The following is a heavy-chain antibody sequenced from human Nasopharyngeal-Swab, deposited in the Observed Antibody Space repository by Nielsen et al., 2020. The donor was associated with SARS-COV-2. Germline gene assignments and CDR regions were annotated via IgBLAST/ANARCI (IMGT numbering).Heavy chain of an antibody. Sequence: GGSLRLSCAASTFTFSSYWMSWVRQAPGKGLEWVANIKQDGSEKYYVDSVKGRFTISRDNAKNSLYLQMNSLRAEDTAVYYCARDYYDSSGYGLDYFDYWGQGTLVTVSS. CDR1: TFTFSSYW. J-gene: IGHJ4*02. V-gene: IGHV3-7*01. CDR3: ARDYYDSSGYGLDYFDY. CDR2: IKQDGSEK. D-gene: IGHD3-22*01.